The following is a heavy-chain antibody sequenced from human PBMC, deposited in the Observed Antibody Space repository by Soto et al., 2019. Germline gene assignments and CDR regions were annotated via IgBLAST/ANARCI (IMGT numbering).Heavy chain of an antibody. CDR3: AKGSGYYFWDDY. CDR1: GYTFTSYA. Sequence: ASVKVSCKASGYTFTSYAMHWVRQAPGQRLEWMGWINAGNGNTKYSQKFQGRVTITRDTSASTAYMELSSLRSEDTAVYYCAKGSGYYFWDDYWGQGTLVTVSS. CDR2: INAGNGNT. V-gene: IGHV1-3*01. J-gene: IGHJ4*02. D-gene: IGHD3-22*01.